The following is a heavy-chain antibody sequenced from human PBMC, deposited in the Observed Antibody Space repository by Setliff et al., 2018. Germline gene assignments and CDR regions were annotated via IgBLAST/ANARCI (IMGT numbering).Heavy chain of an antibody. CDR1: GYSFTLYA. Sequence: ASVKVSCKASGYSFTLYAMHWMRQAPGQRLEWMGWMNIDNGKTEYSQEFQDRVTFTRDTFAETAYMELRSLTSDDMAVYHCARGYCDGIGCPAPLYYFDSWGQGTLVTVS. CDR3: ARGYCDGIGCPAPLYYFDS. D-gene: IGHD2-21*01. CDR2: MNIDNGKT. V-gene: IGHV1-3*03. J-gene: IGHJ4*02.